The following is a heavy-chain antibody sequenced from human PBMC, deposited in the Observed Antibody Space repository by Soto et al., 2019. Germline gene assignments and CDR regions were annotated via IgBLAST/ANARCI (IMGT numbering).Heavy chain of an antibody. Sequence: GGSLRLSCAASGFTFSSYAMSWVRQAPGKGLEWVSAISGSGGSTYYADSVKGRFTISRDNSKNTLYLQMNSLRAEDTAVYYCAKDGESRYYCDSSGYYPFDYWGQGTLVTVSS. D-gene: IGHD3-22*01. CDR2: ISGSGGST. CDR3: AKDGESRYYCDSSGYYPFDY. CDR1: GFTFSSYA. J-gene: IGHJ4*02. V-gene: IGHV3-23*01.